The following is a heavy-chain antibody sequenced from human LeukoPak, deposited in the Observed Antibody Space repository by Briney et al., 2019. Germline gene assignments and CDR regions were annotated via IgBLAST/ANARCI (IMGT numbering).Heavy chain of an antibody. CDR3: AKEDGGAAAPGAFDI. D-gene: IGHD6-13*01. Sequence: GGSLRLSCAASGFTFSSYSMNWVRQAPGKGLEWVSSISSSSSYIYYADSVKGQFTISRDNSKNTLYLQMNSLRAEDTAVYYCAKEDGGAAAPGAFDIWGQGTMVTVSS. CDR1: GFTFSSYS. J-gene: IGHJ3*02. CDR2: ISSSSSYI. V-gene: IGHV3-21*04.